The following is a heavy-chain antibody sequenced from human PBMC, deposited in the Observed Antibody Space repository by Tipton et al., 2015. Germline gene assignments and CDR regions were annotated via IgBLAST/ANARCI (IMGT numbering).Heavy chain of an antibody. CDR3: AKDFYGGNSGIQLDY. V-gene: IGHV3-9*01. J-gene: IGHJ4*02. CDR1: GFNFDDYA. D-gene: IGHD4-23*01. Sequence: SLRLSCAVTGFNFDDYAMHWVRQAPGKALEWVSGLTWNSDDIGYADSVQGRFTISRDNAKSSLYLQMNNLRPEDTAFYFCAKDFYGGNSGIQLDYWGQGTQVTVSS. CDR2: LTWNSDDI.